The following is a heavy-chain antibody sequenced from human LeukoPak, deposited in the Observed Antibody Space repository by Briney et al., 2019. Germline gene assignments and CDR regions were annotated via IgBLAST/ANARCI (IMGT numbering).Heavy chain of an antibody. D-gene: IGHD3-16*02. CDR2: INHSGST. Sequence: SETLSLTCTVSGESISGFYWTWIRQPPGKGLEWIGEINHSGSTNYNPSLKSRVTISVDTSKNQFSLKLSSVTAADTAVYYCARRPYYDYVWGSYRYIWFDPWGQGTLVTVSS. V-gene: IGHV4-34*01. J-gene: IGHJ5*02. CDR1: GESISGFY. CDR3: ARRPYYDYVWGSYRYIWFDP.